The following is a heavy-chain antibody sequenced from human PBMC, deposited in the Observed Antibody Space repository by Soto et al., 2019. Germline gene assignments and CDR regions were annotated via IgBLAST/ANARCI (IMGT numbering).Heavy chain of an antibody. J-gene: IGHJ5*02. Sequence: GGSLRLSCAASGFTFSSYAMSWVRQAPGKGLEWVSAISGSGGSTYYADSVKGRFTISRDNSKNTLYLQMNSLRAEDTAVDYCAKDRYPSIAARRVGSWFDPWGQGTLVTVSS. V-gene: IGHV3-23*01. CDR3: AKDRYPSIAARRVGSWFDP. CDR1: GFTFSSYA. CDR2: ISGSGGST. D-gene: IGHD6-6*01.